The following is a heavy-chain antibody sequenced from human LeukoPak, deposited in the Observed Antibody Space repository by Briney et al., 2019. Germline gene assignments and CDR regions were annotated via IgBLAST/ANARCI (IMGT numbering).Heavy chain of an antibody. D-gene: IGHD4-11*01. CDR1: GFTFSSSTFGSYT. J-gene: IGHJ4*02. CDR2: ISSTGTYI. CDR3: ARDLDYSTGFDY. V-gene: IGHV3-21*01. Sequence: GGSLRLSCATSGFTFSSSTFGSYTMNWVRQAPGKGLEWVSSISSTGTYIYYTDSVKGRFTISRDIANSLLYLQMNSLRADDTAVYYCARDLDYSTGFDYWGQGTLVAVSS.